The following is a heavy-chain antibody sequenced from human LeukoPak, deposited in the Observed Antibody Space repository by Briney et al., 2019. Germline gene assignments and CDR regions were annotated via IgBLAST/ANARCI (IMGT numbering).Heavy chain of an antibody. CDR1: GYSISSGYY. J-gene: IGHJ4*02. CDR2: IYHSGST. Sequence: PSETLSLTCTVSGYSISSGYYWGWIRQPPGKGLEWIGSIYHSGSTYYNPSLKSRVTISVDTSKNQFSLKLSSVTAADTAVFYCARHTDYYGSASTYFDYWGQGTLVTVSS. V-gene: IGHV4-38-2*02. D-gene: IGHD3-10*01. CDR3: ARHTDYYGSASTYFDY.